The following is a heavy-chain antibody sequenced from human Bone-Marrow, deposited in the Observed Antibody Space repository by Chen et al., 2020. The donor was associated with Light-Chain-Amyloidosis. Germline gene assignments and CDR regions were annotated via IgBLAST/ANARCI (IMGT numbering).Heavy chain of an antibody. J-gene: IGHJ4*02. CDR1: GYSFSSDG. V-gene: IGHV1-18*04. CDR3: ARAAPVSSSDLDY. CDR2: ISAYNGNT. Sequence: QVQLLQSGAEVKKPGASVQVSCKASGYSFSSDGISWVRQAPGQGLEWMGWISAYNGNTLFAQNFQGRVTLTTDTSTSTAYMELRSLRSDDTAVYYCARAAPVSSSDLDYWGQGTLVTVSS.